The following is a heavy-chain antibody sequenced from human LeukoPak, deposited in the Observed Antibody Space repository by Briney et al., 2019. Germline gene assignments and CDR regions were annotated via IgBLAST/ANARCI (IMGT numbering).Heavy chain of an antibody. V-gene: IGHV4-39*07. CDR1: GDSISSSSCD. D-gene: IGHD6-13*01. Sequence: PSETLSLTCSVSGDSISSSSCDWGWIRQPPGKGLEWIGSIYYSWSTYHNPYLKSRITISVDTSKNQFSLKLSSVTAADTAVYYCASDPERIAAAGKTWFDPWGQGTLVTVSS. J-gene: IGHJ5*02. CDR3: ASDPERIAAAGKTWFDP. CDR2: IYYSWST.